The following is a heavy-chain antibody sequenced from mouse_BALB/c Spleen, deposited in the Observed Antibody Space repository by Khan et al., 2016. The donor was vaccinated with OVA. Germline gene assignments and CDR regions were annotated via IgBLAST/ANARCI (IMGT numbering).Heavy chain of an antibody. CDR3: AREEALYYFDY. CDR2: IYPGTDNT. CDR1: GYIFTSYW. Sequence: VQLQESGAELVRPGASVKLTCKTSGYIFTSYWIHWIQQRSGQGLEWIAKIYPGTDNTYYNEKHKDQATLTADKYSSTAYMQLSSLKSEDSAVYFCAREEALYYFDYWGQGTTLTVSS. D-gene: IGHD3-2*02. V-gene: IGHV1S132*01. J-gene: IGHJ2*01.